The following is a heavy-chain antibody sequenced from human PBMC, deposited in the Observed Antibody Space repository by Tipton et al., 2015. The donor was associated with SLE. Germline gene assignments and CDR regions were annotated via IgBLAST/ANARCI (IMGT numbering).Heavy chain of an antibody. V-gene: IGHV4-30-4*07. Sequence: TLSLTCAVSGGSISSGGYSWSWIRQPPGKGLEWIGYIYYSGSTYYNPSLKSRVTISVDKSKNQFSLKLNSVTAADTAVYYCATVDYFDSGDAFDFWGHGSMVTVSS. J-gene: IGHJ3*01. CDR1: GGSISSGGYS. CDR2: IYYSGST. D-gene: IGHD3-22*01. CDR3: ATVDYFDSGDAFDF.